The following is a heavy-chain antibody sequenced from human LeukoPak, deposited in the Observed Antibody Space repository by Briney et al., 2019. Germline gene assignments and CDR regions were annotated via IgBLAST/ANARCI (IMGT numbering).Heavy chain of an antibody. Sequence: GGSLRLSCAASGFPFSVSWTHWFRQVPGKGLMWVSRITTDETTTYADSVRGRFSISRDNAKNTLYLQMNSLRAEDTAIYYCAKYVSAKGPPYGLDVWGQGTTVTVSS. CDR2: ITTDETT. CDR3: AKYVSAKGPPYGLDV. CDR1: GFPFSVSW. V-gene: IGHV3-74*01. J-gene: IGHJ6*02. D-gene: IGHD2/OR15-2a*01.